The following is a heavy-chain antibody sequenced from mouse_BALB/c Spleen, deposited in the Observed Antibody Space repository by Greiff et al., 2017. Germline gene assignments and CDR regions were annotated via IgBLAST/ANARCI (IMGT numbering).Heavy chain of an antibody. D-gene: IGHD1-2*01. J-gene: IGHJ3*01. CDR2: IDPANGNT. CDR3: AREFITTAPFAY. V-gene: IGHV14-3*02. Sequence: VQLQQSGAELVKPGASVKLSCTASGFNIKDTYMHWVKQRPEQGLEWIGRIDPANGNTKYDPKFQGKATITADTSSNTAYLQLSSLTSEDTAVYYCAREFITTAPFAYWGQGTLVTVSA. CDR1: GFNIKDTY.